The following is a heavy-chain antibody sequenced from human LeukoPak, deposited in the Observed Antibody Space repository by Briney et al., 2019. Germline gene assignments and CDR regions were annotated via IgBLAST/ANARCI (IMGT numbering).Heavy chain of an antibody. CDR1: GYTFTNFG. CDR3: ARGQKMVTAIRPLYYMDV. CDR2: ISVYNDNT. D-gene: IGHD2-21*02. Sequence: ASVKVSCKASGYTFTNFGISWVRQAPGQGLEWMGWISVYNDNTKSAQKIQDRVTMTTDTSTNTAYMELRSLRSDDTAMYYCARGQKMVTAIRPLYYMDVWGKGTTVTVSS. V-gene: IGHV1-18*01. J-gene: IGHJ6*03.